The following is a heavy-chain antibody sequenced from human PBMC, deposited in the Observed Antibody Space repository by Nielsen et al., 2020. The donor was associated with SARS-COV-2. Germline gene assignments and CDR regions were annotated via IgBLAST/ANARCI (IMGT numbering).Heavy chain of an antibody. CDR2: ISSSGSTI. J-gene: IGHJ4*02. V-gene: IGHV3-11*04. CDR1: GFTFSTYA. Sequence: GESLKISCAASGFTFSTYAMSWIRQAPGKGLEWVSYISSSGSTIYYADSVKGRFTISRDNAKNSLYLQMNSLRAEDTAVYYCARDHAPSGYTYVPFDYWGQGTLVTVSS. CDR3: ARDHAPSGYTYVPFDY. D-gene: IGHD5-18*01.